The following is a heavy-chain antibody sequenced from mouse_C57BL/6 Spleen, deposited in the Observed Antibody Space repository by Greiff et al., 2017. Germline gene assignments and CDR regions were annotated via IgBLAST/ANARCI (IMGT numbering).Heavy chain of an antibody. CDR2: INYDGSST. J-gene: IGHJ1*03. V-gene: IGHV5-16*01. D-gene: IGHD1-1*01. Sequence: EVKLVESEGGLVQPGSSMKLSCTASGFTFSDYYMAWVRQVPEKGLEWVANINYDGSSTYYLDSLKSRFIISRDNAKNILYLQMSSLKSEDTATYYCARALYDSSYDWDFEVWGTGTTVTVSS. CDR3: ARALYDSSYDWDFEV. CDR1: GFTFSDYY.